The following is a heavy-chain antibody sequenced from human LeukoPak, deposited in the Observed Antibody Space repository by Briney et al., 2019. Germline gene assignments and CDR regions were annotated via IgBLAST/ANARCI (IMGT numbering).Heavy chain of an antibody. V-gene: IGHV4-34*01. Sequence: SETLSLTCAVYGGSFSGYYWSWIRQPPGKGLEWIGEINHSGSTNYNPSLKSRVTISVDTSKNQFSLKLSSVTAADTAVYYCAKRDYYYYYMDVWGKGTTVTVSS. CDR1: GGSFSGYY. CDR2: INHSGST. CDR3: AKRDYYYYYMDV. J-gene: IGHJ6*03.